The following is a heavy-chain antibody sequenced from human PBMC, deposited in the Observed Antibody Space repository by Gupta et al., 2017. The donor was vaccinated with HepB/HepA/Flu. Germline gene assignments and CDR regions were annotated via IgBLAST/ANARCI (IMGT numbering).Heavy chain of an antibody. J-gene: IGHJ4*02. D-gene: IGHD4-17*01. CDR2: IYHSGST. CDR3: ARQSRGDYEVDY. Sequence: WVRQPPGKGLEWIGEIYHSGSTNYNPSLKSRVTISVDKSKNQFSLKLSSVTAADTAVYYCARQSRGDYEVDYRCQGTLVTVPS. V-gene: IGHV4-4*02.